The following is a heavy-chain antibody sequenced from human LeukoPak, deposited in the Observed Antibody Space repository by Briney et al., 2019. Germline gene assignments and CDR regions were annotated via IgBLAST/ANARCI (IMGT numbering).Heavy chain of an antibody. CDR3: ARGHSDGWYPYIDY. J-gene: IGHJ4*02. Sequence: SGTLSLTCTVSGGSISRYYCSWLRQPPGKGLEWIGYMYSSGSPYYNPSSKSRVTISVDSSKNQFSLKLISATAADTAVYYCARGHSDGWYPYIDYWGQGSLVTVSS. V-gene: IGHV4-59*01. CDR1: GGSISRYY. D-gene: IGHD6-19*01. CDR2: MYSSGSP.